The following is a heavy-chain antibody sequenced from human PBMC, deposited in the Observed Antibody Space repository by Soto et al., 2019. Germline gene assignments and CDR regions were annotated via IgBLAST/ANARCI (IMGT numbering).Heavy chain of an antibody. CDR2: IGPESGAT. CDR1: GYTLTGNY. Sequence: GASVKVPCKASGYTLTGNYIHWVRQAPEQGPEWMGEIGPESGATRYAQKFQGRVTMTRDTSITTVYMELKNLSPDDTAVYYCGRGRSGQIVVFYWGQGTPVTVSS. J-gene: IGHJ4*02. CDR3: GRGRSGQIVVFY. D-gene: IGHD1-26*01. V-gene: IGHV1-2*02.